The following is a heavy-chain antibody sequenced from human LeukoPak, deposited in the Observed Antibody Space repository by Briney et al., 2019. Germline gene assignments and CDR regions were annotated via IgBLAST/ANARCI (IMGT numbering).Heavy chain of an antibody. J-gene: IGHJ5*02. CDR3: ARGSTRYQLLFRWFDP. CDR1: GGSFSGYY. CDR2: INHSGST. Sequence: SETLSLTCAVYGGSFSGYYWSWIRQPSGKGLEWIGEINHSGSTNYNPSLKSRVTISEDTSKNQFSLKLSSVTAADTAVYYCARGSTRYQLLFRWFDPWGQGTLVTVSS. D-gene: IGHD2-2*01. V-gene: IGHV4-34*01.